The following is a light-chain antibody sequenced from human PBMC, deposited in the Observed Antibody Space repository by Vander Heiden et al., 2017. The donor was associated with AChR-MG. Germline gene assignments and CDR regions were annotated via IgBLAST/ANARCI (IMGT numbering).Light chain of an antibody. Sequence: QSVLTQPPSVSGTPGQRVTISSSGGYSNIRSNTVVWYQHLPDSAPKLLIYGNDLRPSGVPDRFTGSKSGTSASLIIRGLQSEDEAEYFCATWDGGLDGPVFGGGTKVTVL. V-gene: IGLV1-44*01. CDR2: GND. CDR1: YSNIRSNT. CDR3: ATWDGGLDGPV. J-gene: IGLJ3*02.